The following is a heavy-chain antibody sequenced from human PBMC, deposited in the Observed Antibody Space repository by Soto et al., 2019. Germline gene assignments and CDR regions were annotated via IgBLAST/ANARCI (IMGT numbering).Heavy chain of an antibody. CDR2: IKGEADGGTT. Sequence: GGSLRLSCAASGFTFSNAWMSLVRQAPGKGLEWVGRIKGEADGGTTDYAAPVKGRITISRDHSKDTLYLQMNSLKTEDTAVYYCTTGLSNGYYNFDYWGQGTPVTVSS. CDR3: TTGLSNGYYNFDY. V-gene: IGHV3-15*01. CDR1: GFTFSNAW. D-gene: IGHD3-22*01. J-gene: IGHJ4*02.